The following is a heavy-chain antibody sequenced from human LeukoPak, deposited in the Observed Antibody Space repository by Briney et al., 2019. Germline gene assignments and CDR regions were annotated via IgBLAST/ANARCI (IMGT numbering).Heavy chain of an antibody. J-gene: IGHJ5*02. Sequence: SETLSLTCAVYGGSFSGYYWSWIHQPPGKGLEWIGEINHSGSTNYNPSLKSRVTISVDTSKNQFSLKLSSVTAADTAVYYCARARLYAYCSSTSCYNWFDPWGQGTLVTVSS. V-gene: IGHV4-34*01. D-gene: IGHD2-2*01. CDR2: INHSGST. CDR1: GGSFSGYY. CDR3: ARARLYAYCSSTSCYNWFDP.